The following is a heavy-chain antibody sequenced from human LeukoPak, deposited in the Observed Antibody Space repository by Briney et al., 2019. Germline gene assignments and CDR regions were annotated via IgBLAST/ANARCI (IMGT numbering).Heavy chain of an antibody. J-gene: IGHJ5*02. CDR1: GFTFSNYG. D-gene: IGHD6-13*01. CDR2: ISSSSSHT. Sequence: GGSLRLSCAASGFTFSNYGMYWVRQAPGKGLEWVSYISSSSSHTNYADSVKGRFTISRDNAKNSLYLQMNSLRAEDTAVYYCARDSSIAAASNWFDPWGQGTLVTVSS. CDR3: ARDSSIAAASNWFDP. V-gene: IGHV3-21*05.